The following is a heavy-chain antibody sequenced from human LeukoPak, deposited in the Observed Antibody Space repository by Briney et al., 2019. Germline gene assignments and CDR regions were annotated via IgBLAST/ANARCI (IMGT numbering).Heavy chain of an antibody. CDR1: GGSISSSSYY. D-gene: IGHD6-13*01. Sequence: SETLSLTCTVSGGSISSSSYYWGWIRQPPGKGLEWIGSIYYSRSTYYNPSLKSRVTISVDTSKNQFSLKLSSVTAADTAVYYCASLIAAALRGAFDIWGQGTMVTVSS. CDR3: ASLIAAALRGAFDI. J-gene: IGHJ3*02. V-gene: IGHV4-39*01. CDR2: IYYSRST.